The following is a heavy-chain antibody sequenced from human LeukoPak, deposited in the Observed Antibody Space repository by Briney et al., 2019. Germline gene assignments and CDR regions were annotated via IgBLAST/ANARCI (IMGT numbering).Heavy chain of an antibody. CDR1: GGSISSGDYY. Sequence: NSSETLSLTCTVSGGSISSGDYYWSWIRQPPGKGLEWIGYIYYSGSTYYNPSLKSRVTISVDTSKNQFSLKLSSVTAADTAAYYCARVLVGGSYYEKWHAFDIWGQGTMVTVSS. CDR2: IYYSGST. CDR3: ARVLVGGSYYEKWHAFDI. J-gene: IGHJ3*02. V-gene: IGHV4-30-4*08. D-gene: IGHD1-26*01.